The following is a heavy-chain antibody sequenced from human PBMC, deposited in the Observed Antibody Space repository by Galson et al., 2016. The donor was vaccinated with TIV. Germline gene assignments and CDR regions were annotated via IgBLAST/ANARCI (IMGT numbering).Heavy chain of an antibody. CDR1: RGTFSSYA. J-gene: IGHJ4*02. Sequence: SVKVSCKASRGTFSSYAISWVRQAPGQGREWMGRIIPTLGITNYAQKFQGRVTITVDEFTNTSNMELSSLKSDDTAVYYCARGGSGSAIDYWGQGILVTVSS. V-gene: IGHV1-69*04. CDR2: IIPTLGIT. D-gene: IGHD1-26*01. CDR3: ARGGSGSAIDY.